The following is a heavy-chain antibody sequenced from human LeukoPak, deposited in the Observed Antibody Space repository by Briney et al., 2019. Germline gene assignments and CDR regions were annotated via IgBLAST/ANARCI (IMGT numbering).Heavy chain of an antibody. CDR1: GLSISNDW. CDR3: TLIQGWGSGSYYRDF. D-gene: IGHD3-10*01. CDR2: VKSKSAGETT. Sequence: PGGSLRLSCAASGLSISNDWMSWVRLAPGKGMEWVARVKSKSAGETTDYAAPVKGRFTISRDDSKNTLYLQMNSLKPEDTAVYYCTLIQGWGSGSYYRDFWGQGTLVTVSS. V-gene: IGHV3-15*01. J-gene: IGHJ4*02.